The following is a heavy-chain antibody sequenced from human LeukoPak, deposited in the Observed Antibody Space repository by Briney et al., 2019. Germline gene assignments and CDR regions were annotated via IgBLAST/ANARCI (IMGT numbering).Heavy chain of an antibody. V-gene: IGHV3-23*01. CDR1: GFTFSSYA. CDR2: ISGSGGST. Sequence: GGSLRLSCAASGFTFSSYAMSWVRQAPGKGLEWVSAISGSGGSTYYADSVKGRFTISRDNSKNTLYLQMNSLRAEDTAVYYCARAPYYYDSSGYQNAFDIWGQGTMVTVSS. D-gene: IGHD3-22*01. J-gene: IGHJ3*02. CDR3: ARAPYYYDSSGYQNAFDI.